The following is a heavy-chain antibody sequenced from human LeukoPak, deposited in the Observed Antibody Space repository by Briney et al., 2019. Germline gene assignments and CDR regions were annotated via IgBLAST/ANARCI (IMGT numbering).Heavy chain of an antibody. CDR3: ARDRSGMIVVVHFDY. J-gene: IGHJ4*02. Sequence: GGSLRLSCAASGFTFSSYSMNWVRQAPGKGLEWVSSISSSSSYIYYADSVKGRFTISRDNAKNSLYLQMNSLRAEDTAVYYCARDRSGMIVVVHFDYWGQGTLVTVPS. CDR1: GFTFSSYS. CDR2: ISSSSSYI. D-gene: IGHD3-22*01. V-gene: IGHV3-21*01.